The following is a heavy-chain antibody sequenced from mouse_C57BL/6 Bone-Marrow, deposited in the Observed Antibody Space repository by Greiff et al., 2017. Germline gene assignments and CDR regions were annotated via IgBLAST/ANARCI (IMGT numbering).Heavy chain of an antibody. V-gene: IGHV14-4*01. Sequence: EVQLQQSGAELVRPGASVKLSCTASGFNIKDDYMHWVKQRPEQGLEWIGWIDPENGDTEYASKFQGKATITADTSSNTAYLQLSSLTSEDTAVYYCTTLTTVVAFDYWGQGTTRTVSS. J-gene: IGHJ2*01. CDR1: GFNIKDDY. D-gene: IGHD1-1*01. CDR2: IDPENGDT. CDR3: TTLTTVVAFDY.